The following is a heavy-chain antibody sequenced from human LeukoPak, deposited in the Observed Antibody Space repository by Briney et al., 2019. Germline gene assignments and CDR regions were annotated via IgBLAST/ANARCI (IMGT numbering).Heavy chain of an antibody. Sequence: GGTLRLSCAASGFTFSSYAMSWVRQAPGKGLEWVSAISGSGGSTYYADSVKGRFTISRDNSKNTLYLQMNSLRAEDTAVYYCAKGSYGDSPYWYFNLWGRGTLVTVSS. CDR1: GFTFSSYA. V-gene: IGHV3-23*01. CDR3: AKGSYGDSPYWYFNL. J-gene: IGHJ2*01. D-gene: IGHD4-17*01. CDR2: ISGSGGST.